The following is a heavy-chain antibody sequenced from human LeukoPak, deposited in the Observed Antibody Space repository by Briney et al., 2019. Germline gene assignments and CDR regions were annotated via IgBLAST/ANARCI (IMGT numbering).Heavy chain of an antibody. CDR2: IWYDGSNK. CDR3: ARDIWSIVVVPAVDNWFDP. V-gene: IGHV3-33*01. J-gene: IGHJ5*02. Sequence: PGRSLRLSCAASGFTFSSYCMHGVRQAPAKGLAGVAVIWYDGSNKYYADSVKGRFTISRDNSKNTLYLQMNSLRAEDTAVYYCARDIWSIVVVPAVDNWFDPWGQGTLVTVSS. D-gene: IGHD2-2*01. CDR1: GFTFSSYC.